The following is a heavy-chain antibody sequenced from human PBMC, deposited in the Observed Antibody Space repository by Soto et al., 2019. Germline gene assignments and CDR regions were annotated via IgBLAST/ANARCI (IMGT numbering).Heavy chain of an antibody. CDR3: ARGASSGWTHSFDY. J-gene: IGHJ4*02. CDR2: INSAGSST. V-gene: IGHV3-74*01. D-gene: IGHD6-19*01. CDR1: GFTFSSYW. Sequence: EVHLVESGGGLVEPGGSLRLSCAASGFTFSSYWMHWVRQAPGKGLVWVARINSAGSSTNYADSVKGRLTISRDNAKNTVYLPMNSLRDEDTALYYCARGASSGWTHSFDYWGQGSLVTVSS.